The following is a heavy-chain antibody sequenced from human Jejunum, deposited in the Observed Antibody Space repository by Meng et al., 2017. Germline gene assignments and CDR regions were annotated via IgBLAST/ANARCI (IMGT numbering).Heavy chain of an antibody. CDR1: GEFIGSDNYY. J-gene: IGHJ4*02. Sequence: GELRGAGPGRVSHSGTLPRPCTVSGEFIGSDNYYCSWIRQPPGKVLGLIGYVYYSGHTDCNPSLKSRLSISIDTSKNHFSLKLSSVTAADTAVYYCARTPLYSGSYYFDPWGQGALVTVSS. CDR3: ARTPLYSGSYYFDP. V-gene: IGHV4-61*03. CDR2: VYYSGHT. D-gene: IGHD1-26*01.